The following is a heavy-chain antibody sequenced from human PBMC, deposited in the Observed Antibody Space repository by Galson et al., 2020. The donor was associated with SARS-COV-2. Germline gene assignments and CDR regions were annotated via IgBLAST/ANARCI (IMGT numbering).Heavy chain of an antibody. CDR3: ARSPYYDFWSGYYDYGMDV. Sequence: GGSLRLSCAASGFTFSSYWMHWVRQAPGKWLVWVSRINSDGSSTSYADSVKGRFTISRDNAKNTLYLQMNSLRAEDTAVYYCARSPYYDFWSGYYDYGMDVWGQGTTVTVSS. D-gene: IGHD3-3*01. V-gene: IGHV3-74*01. CDR2: INSDGSST. J-gene: IGHJ6*02. CDR1: GFTFSSYW.